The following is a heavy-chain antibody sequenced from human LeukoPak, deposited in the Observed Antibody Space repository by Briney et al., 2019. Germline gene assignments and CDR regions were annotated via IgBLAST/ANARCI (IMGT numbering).Heavy chain of an antibody. CDR2: INHSGST. CDR3: ARGATVVTGFDIRFDY. J-gene: IGHJ4*02. CDR1: GGSFSGYY. D-gene: IGHD4-23*01. V-gene: IGHV4-34*01. Sequence: KPSETLSLTCAVYGGSFSGYYWSWIRQPPGKGLEWIGEINHSGSTNYNPSLKSRVTISVDTSKNQFSLKLSSVTAADTAVYYCARGATVVTGFDIRFDYWGQGTLVTVSS.